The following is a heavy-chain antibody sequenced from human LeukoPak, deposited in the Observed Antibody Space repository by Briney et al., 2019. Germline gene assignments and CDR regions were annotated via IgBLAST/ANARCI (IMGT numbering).Heavy chain of an antibody. D-gene: IGHD2-2*01. V-gene: IGHV3-21*04. J-gene: IGHJ6*02. Sequence: GGSLRLSCAASGFTFSGYSMNWVRQAPGQGLEWVSSISSSSSYISYAGSVKGRFTISRGNAKNSLFLQMNSLRAEDTAFYYCAREGYCSTTSCAYAMDVWGQGTTVTVSS. CDR3: AREGYCSTTSCAYAMDV. CDR2: ISSSSSYI. CDR1: GFTFSGYS.